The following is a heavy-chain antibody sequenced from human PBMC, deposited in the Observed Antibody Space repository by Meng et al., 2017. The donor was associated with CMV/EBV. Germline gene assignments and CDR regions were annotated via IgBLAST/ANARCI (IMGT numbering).Heavy chain of an antibody. D-gene: IGHD2-2*02. CDR1: GCTFSSYA. Sequence: SVQVSCKDSGCTFSSYAISWVRQAPGQGMEWMGGIIPILGIANYAQKFQGRVTSTADQSTSTAYMELSSLRSEDTAVYYCARGYSCSSTSCYTCVSNWGQGTLATVSS. CDR2: IIPILGIA. J-gene: IGHJ4*02. V-gene: IGHV1-69*10. CDR3: ARGYSCSSTSCYTCVSN.